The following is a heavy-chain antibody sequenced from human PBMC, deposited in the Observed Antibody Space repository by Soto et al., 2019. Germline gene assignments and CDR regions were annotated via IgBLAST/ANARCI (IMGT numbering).Heavy chain of an antibody. D-gene: IGHD2-15*01. Sequence: GESLKISCKGSGCSFTSYWIGWVRQMPGKGLEWMGIIYPGDSDTRYSPSFQGQVTISADKSISTAYLQWSSLKASDTAMYYCARRECSGGSCSRFGGAFDIWGQGTMVTVSS. V-gene: IGHV5-51*01. CDR3: ARRECSGGSCSRFGGAFDI. CDR1: GCSFTSYW. J-gene: IGHJ3*02. CDR2: IYPGDSDT.